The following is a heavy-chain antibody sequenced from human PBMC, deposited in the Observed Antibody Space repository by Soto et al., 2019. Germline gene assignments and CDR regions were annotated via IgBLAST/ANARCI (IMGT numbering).Heavy chain of an antibody. J-gene: IGHJ6*02. CDR3: ARDSGYTAMAQDRNYYYGIDV. V-gene: IGHV1-69*06. CDR2: IIPIFGTA. CDR1: GGTFSSYA. Sequence: SVKVSCKASGGTFSSYATSWVRQAPGQGREWMGGIIPIFGTANYAQKFQGRVTITADKSTSTAYMELSSLRSEDTAVYYCARDSGYTAMAQDRNYYYGIDVWGQGTTVTVSS. D-gene: IGHD5-18*01.